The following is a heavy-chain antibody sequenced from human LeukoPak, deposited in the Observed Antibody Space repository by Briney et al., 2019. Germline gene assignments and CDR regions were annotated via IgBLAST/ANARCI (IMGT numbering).Heavy chain of an antibody. V-gene: IGHV1-69*04. Sequence: SVKVSCKASGGTFSSYAISWVRQAPGQGLEWMGRIIPILGIANYAQKFQGRVTITADKSTSTAYMELSSLRSEDTAMYYCASLSSGSAEYFQHWGQGTLVTVSS. CDR3: ASLSSGSAEYFQH. D-gene: IGHD3-22*01. J-gene: IGHJ1*01. CDR2: IIPILGIA. CDR1: GGTFSSYA.